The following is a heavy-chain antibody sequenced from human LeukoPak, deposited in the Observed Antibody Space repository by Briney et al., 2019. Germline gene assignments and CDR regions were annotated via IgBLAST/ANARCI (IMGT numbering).Heavy chain of an antibody. D-gene: IGHD3-3*01. CDR3: ARHGVMDYDFWSGYYYYFDY. CDR2: IYHSGST. V-gene: IGHV4-38-2*01. CDR1: GYSISSGYY. Sequence: PSETLSLTCAVSGYSISSGYYWGWIRQPPGKGLEWIGSIYHSGSTYYNPSLKSRVTLSVDTSKNQFSLKLSSVTAADTAVYYCARHGVMDYDFWSGYYYYFDYWGQGTLVTVSS. J-gene: IGHJ4*02.